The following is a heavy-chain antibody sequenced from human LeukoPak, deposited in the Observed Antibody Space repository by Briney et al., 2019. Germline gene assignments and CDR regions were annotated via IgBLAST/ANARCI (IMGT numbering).Heavy chain of an antibody. V-gene: IGHV4-4*07. CDR1: GDSIGSYY. Sequence: PSETLSLTCTVSGDSIGSYYWSWIRQSAGKRLEWIGRMYSSGTTDYNPSLKSRVTISVDTSKNQFSLKLNSVTAADTAVYYCARSSEGRYYYDSSGYSYYYYYMDVWGKGTTVTISS. CDR2: MYSSGTT. D-gene: IGHD3-22*01. CDR3: ARSSEGRYYYDSSGYSYYYYYMDV. J-gene: IGHJ6*03.